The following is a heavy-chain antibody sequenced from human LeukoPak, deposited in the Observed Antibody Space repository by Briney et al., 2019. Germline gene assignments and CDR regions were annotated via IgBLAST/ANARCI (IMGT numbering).Heavy chain of an antibody. Sequence: GGSLRLSCAASGFTLSSYWMHWVRQAPGKGLVWVSRINGDGSSTPYANSVKGRFTISRDNDKNSLFLQMTSLRAEDTAVYYCARVGGRYSPLGYWGQGTLVTVSS. CDR1: GFTLSSYW. D-gene: IGHD3-16*02. CDR2: INGDGSST. J-gene: IGHJ4*02. V-gene: IGHV3-74*01. CDR3: ARVGGRYSPLGY.